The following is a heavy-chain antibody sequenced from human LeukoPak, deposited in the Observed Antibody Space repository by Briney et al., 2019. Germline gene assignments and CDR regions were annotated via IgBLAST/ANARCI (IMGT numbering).Heavy chain of an antibody. CDR1: GYTFTSYD. J-gene: IGHJ6*02. CDR2: MNPNSGNT. D-gene: IGHD2-2*01. CDR3: ARDLGYASDCSSTSCSSYYYYGMDV. Sequence: ASVKVSCKASGYTFTSYDINWVRQATGQGLEWMGWMNPNSGNTGYAQKFQGRVTITRNTSISTAYMELSSLRSEDTAVYYCARDLGYASDCSSTSCSSYYYYGMDVWGQGTTVTVSS. V-gene: IGHV1-8*03.